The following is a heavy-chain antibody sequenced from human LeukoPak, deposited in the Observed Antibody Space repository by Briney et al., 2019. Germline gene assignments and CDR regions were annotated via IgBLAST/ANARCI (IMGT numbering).Heavy chain of an antibody. CDR1: GFTFSAYN. Sequence: PGGSLRLSCAASGFTFSAYNMNWVRQAPGKGLEWVSYIGGSSSTIYYADSVKGRFTISRDNAKNSLYLQMNSLRAEDTAVYYCARDHHRRLYDSQARDTFDIWGQGTMVTVSS. CDR2: IGGSSSTI. CDR3: ARDHHRRLYDSQARDTFDI. V-gene: IGHV3-48*01. D-gene: IGHD3-22*01. J-gene: IGHJ3*02.